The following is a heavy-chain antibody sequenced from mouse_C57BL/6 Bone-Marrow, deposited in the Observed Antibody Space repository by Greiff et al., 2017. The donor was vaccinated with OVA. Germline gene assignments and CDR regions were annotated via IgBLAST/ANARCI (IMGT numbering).Heavy chain of an antibody. CDR1: GFTFSDYG. CDR2: ISNLAYSI. J-gene: IGHJ1*03. D-gene: IGHD1-1*01. V-gene: IGHV5-15*01. CDR3: ARGDYYGSSYWYFDV. Sequence: EVKLVESGGGLVQPGGSLKLSCAASGFTFSDYGMAWVRQAPRKGPEWVAFISNLAYSIYYADTVTGRFTISRENAKNTLYLEMRSLRSEDTAMYYCARGDYYGSSYWYFDVWGTGTTVTVSS.